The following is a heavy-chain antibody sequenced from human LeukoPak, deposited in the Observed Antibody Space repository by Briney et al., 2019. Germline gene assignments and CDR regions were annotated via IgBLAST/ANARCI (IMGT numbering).Heavy chain of an antibody. V-gene: IGHV3-23*01. Sequence: GGSLRLSCAASGFSFRTYDMSWVRQAPGKGLEWVSGISVSGGSTYYADSVKGRFTISRDQSKSTVYLQMTSLRAEDTAVFYCAKGTTDYDASDPLDFWGQGTLVTVSS. CDR2: ISVSGGST. J-gene: IGHJ4*02. CDR3: AKGTTDYDASDPLDF. D-gene: IGHD3-16*01. CDR1: GFSFRTYD.